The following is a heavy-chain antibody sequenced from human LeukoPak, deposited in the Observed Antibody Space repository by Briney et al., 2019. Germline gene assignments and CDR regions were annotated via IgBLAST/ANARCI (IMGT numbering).Heavy chain of an antibody. CDR3: ARGTGYGVFDY. J-gene: IGHJ4*02. V-gene: IGHV3-74*01. D-gene: IGHD1-14*01. CDR2: INHDGSTT. Sequence: GGSLRLSCAASGFIFSNAWMSWVRQAPGKGLVWVSRINHDGSTTSYADSVKGRFTISRDNAKNTLYLQMNSLRAEDTAVYFCARGTGYGVFDYWGQGTLVTVSS. CDR1: GFIFSNAW.